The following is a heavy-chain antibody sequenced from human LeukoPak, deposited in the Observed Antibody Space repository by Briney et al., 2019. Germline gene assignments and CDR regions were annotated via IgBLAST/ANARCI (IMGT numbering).Heavy chain of an antibody. D-gene: IGHD1-1*01. CDR2: ISHSGTT. CDR3: ARYVPVRTGTTRASFDY. Sequence: SETLSLTCAVYGGSFSDYDWSWIRQPPGKGLEWIGEISHSGTTNCDPSLKSRISMSIDTSRSQFSLNLRSVTAADTAVYYCARYVPVRTGTTRASFDYWGPGTLVTVSS. J-gene: IGHJ4*02. CDR1: GGSFSDYD. V-gene: IGHV4-34*10.